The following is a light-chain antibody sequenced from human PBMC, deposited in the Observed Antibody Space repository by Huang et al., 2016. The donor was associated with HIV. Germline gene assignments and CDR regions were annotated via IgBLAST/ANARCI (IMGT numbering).Light chain of an antibody. Sequence: DIQMTQSPFSLSASVSDRVTITCRASQDIRSNLPWFQQTPGKAPKSLIYDASTLQSGVPSKFSGNGYGTDFTLTISSLQPEDIATYYCQQSNTFPLTFGGGTKVEI. CDR2: DAS. J-gene: IGKJ4*01. V-gene: IGKV1-16*02. CDR3: QQSNTFPLT. CDR1: QDIRSN.